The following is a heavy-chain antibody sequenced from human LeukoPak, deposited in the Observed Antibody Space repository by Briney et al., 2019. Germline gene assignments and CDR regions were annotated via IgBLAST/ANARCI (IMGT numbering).Heavy chain of an antibody. D-gene: IGHD3-10*01. J-gene: IGHJ4*02. Sequence: SETLSLTCTVSGSSISSYYRDWIRQPPGKGLEWIGYIDDSGGTNYNPSLKSRVTISLDTSKNQFSLRVSSVTAADTAVYYCARHTYDSGSADWGQGTLVTVSS. CDR1: GSSISSYY. CDR3: ARHTYDSGSAD. V-gene: IGHV4-59*08. CDR2: IDDSGGT.